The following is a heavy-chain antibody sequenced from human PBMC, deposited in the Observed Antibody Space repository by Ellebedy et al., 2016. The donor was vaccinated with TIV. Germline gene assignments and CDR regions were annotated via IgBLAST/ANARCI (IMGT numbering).Heavy chain of an antibody. CDR1: GFTFSSYA. CDR2: ISGSGGST. V-gene: IGHV3-23*01. Sequence: PGGSLRLSCAASGFTFSSYAMSWVRQAPGKGLEWVSSISGSGGSTYYADSVKGRFTISRDNSKNTLYLQMNSLRAEDTALYYCARGQYCSSTSCYIDSWGQGTLVTVSS. CDR3: ARGQYCSSTSCYIDS. D-gene: IGHD2-2*02. J-gene: IGHJ4*02.